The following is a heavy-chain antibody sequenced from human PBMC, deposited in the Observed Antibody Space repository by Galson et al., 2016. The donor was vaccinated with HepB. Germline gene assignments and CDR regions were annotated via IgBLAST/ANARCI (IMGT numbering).Heavy chain of an antibody. Sequence: SLRLSCAAPGFTFSSYAMRWVRQAPGKGLEWVSYISGSGDSTYYADSVEGRFTISRDNSKNTVFLQMNSLRVEDTALYYCVKGYSDYDWFYWGQGTLVTVSS. CDR3: VKGYSDYDWFY. D-gene: IGHD5-12*01. V-gene: IGHV3-23*01. CDR1: GFTFSSYA. CDR2: ISGSGDST. J-gene: IGHJ4*02.